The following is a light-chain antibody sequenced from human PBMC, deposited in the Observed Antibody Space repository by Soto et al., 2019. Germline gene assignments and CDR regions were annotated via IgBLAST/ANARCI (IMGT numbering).Light chain of an antibody. J-gene: IGKJ1*01. CDR3: QQRSNWPPTWT. CDR2: DAS. V-gene: IGKV3-11*01. CDR1: QSVGSY. Sequence: EIVLTQSPATLSLSPGEIATLSCRASQSVGSYLAWYQQKPGQAPRLLIYDASNRATGIPARFSGSGSWTDFTLTISSLEPEDFAVYYCQQRSNWPPTWTFGQGTKVEIK.